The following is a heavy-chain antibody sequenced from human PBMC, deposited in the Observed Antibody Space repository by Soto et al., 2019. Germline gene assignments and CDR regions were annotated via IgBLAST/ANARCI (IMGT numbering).Heavy chain of an antibody. D-gene: IGHD6-19*01. CDR2: ISDGGDST. J-gene: IGHJ6*02. V-gene: IGHV3-23*01. Sequence: GGSLRLSCAASGFTFSSYAMSWVRQAPGKGLEWVSAISDGGDSTYYADSVKGRFTISRDNSKNTLYLQMNSLRAEDTAVYYCRLGGWQHTYYYYGMDVWGQGTTVTVSS. CDR3: RLGGWQHTYYYYGMDV. CDR1: GFTFSSYA.